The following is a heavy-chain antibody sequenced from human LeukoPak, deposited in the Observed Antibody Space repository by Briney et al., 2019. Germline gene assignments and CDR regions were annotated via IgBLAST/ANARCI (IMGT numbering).Heavy chain of an antibody. Sequence: PSETLSLTCTVSGGSISSYYWSWIRQPPGKGLEWIGYIYYSGSTNYNPSLKSRVTISVDTSKNQFSVKLSSVTAADTAVYYCARGDYPFDYWGQGTLVTVSS. V-gene: IGHV4-59*01. CDR3: ARGDYPFDY. CDR2: IYYSGST. D-gene: IGHD4-17*01. CDR1: GGSISSYY. J-gene: IGHJ4*02.